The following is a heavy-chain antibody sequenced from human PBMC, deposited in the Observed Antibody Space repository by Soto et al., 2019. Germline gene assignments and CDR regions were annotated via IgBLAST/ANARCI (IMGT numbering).Heavy chain of an antibody. Sequence: SSVQVSCKPSGDTFSSYAISLVRQAPGHGLEWMGGIIPISGTANYAQKFQGRVTITADESTSTAYMELSSLRSEDTAVYYCATEYSSSSGYFDYWGQGTLVTVSS. CDR3: ATEYSSSSGYFDY. V-gene: IGHV1-69*13. CDR2: IIPISGTA. CDR1: GDTFSSYA. D-gene: IGHD6-6*01. J-gene: IGHJ4*02.